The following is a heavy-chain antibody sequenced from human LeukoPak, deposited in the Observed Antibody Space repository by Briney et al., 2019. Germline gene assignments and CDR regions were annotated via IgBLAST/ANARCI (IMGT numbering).Heavy chain of an antibody. CDR3: ARLGYCSSTSCYGFDP. D-gene: IGHD2-2*01. V-gene: IGHV1-3*01. CDR1: GYTFTSYA. Sequence: ASVKVSCKASGYTFTSYAMHWVRQAPGQRLEWMGWINAGNGNTKYSQKFQGRVTITRDTSASTAYMELSNLRSEDTAVYYCARLGYCSSTSCYGFDPWGQGTLVTVSS. J-gene: IGHJ5*02. CDR2: INAGNGNT.